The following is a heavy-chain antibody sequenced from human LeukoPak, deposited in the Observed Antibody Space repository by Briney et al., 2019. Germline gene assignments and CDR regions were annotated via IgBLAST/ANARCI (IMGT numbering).Heavy chain of an antibody. J-gene: IGHJ6*03. CDR3: AREKTEYCTSTSCYRDRYYYYMDV. V-gene: IGHV4-34*01. D-gene: IGHD2-2*01. CDR1: GGSFSGYY. Sequence: PSETLSLTCAVNGGSFSGYYWSWIRQPPGKGLEWIGEINHSGSTNYNPSLKSRVTMSVDTSKSQFSLKLSSVTAADTAVYYCAREKTEYCTSTSCYRDRYYYYMDVWGKGTTVTISS. CDR2: INHSGST.